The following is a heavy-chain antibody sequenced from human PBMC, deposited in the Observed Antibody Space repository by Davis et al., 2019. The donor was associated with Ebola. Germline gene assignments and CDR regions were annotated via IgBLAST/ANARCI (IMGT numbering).Heavy chain of an antibody. D-gene: IGHD1-1*01. V-gene: IGHV4-34*01. Sequence: SETLSLTCAVYGGSFSGYYWSWIRQPPGKGLEWIGEINHSGSTNYNPSLKSRVTMSVDTSKNQFSPRLKSLTAADTAVYYCSDWNRWSQGTLVTVSS. J-gene: IGHJ4*02. CDR3: SDWNR. CDR1: GGSFSGYY. CDR2: INHSGST.